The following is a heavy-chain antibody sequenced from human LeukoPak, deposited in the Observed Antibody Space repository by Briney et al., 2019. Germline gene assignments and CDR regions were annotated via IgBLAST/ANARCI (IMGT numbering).Heavy chain of an antibody. CDR3: VRGRGNSSSWYWDY. V-gene: IGHV3-7*02. D-gene: IGHD6-13*01. CDR1: GFAFSSYW. J-gene: IGHJ4*02. Sequence: GGSLRLSCAASGFAFSSYWMRWVRQAPGKWLDWVANINQDGSEQYYVDSAKGRFTISRDNGKKSLFLQMNSLRVEDTAVYFCVRGRGNSSSWYWDYWGQGTLVTVSS. CDR2: INQDGSEQ.